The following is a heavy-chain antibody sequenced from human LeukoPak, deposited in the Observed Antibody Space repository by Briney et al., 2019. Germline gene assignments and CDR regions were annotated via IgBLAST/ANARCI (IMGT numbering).Heavy chain of an antibody. V-gene: IGHV3-23*01. J-gene: IGHJ6*03. CDR2: ISGSGGST. D-gene: IGHD3-10*01. CDR3: ARDPYYYGSGINYMDV. CDR1: GFTFSSYG. Sequence: PGGSLRLSCAASGFTFSSYGMSWVRQAPGKGLEWVSAISGSGGSTYYADSVKGRFTISRDNAKNSLYLQMNSLRAEDTAVYYCARDPYYYGSGINYMDVWGKGTTVTISS.